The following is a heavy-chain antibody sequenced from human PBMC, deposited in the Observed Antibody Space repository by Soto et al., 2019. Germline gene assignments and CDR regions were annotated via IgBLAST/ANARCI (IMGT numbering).Heavy chain of an antibody. CDR2: IYHGGTT. CDR3: ARVHVMVVAGSTFDY. D-gene: IGHD6-19*01. Sequence: SETLSLTCTVSGDSISSGSYWGCIRQPPGEGPEWIASIYHGGTTFYNPSLKSRISISVDTSKNQFSLRLTSVTAADTATYYCARVHVMVVAGSTFDYWGRGTLVTVYS. CDR1: GDSISSGSY. V-gene: IGHV4-38-2*02. J-gene: IGHJ4*03.